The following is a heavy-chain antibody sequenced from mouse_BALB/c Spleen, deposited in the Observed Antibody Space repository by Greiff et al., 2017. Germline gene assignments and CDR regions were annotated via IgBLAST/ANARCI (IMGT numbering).Heavy chain of an antibody. CDR1: GFTFSSYT. D-gene: IGHD2-3*01. CDR3: ARHPADGYYDWFAY. Sequence: EVKLMESGGGLVQPGGSLKLSCAASGFTFSSYTMSWVRQTPEKRLEWVAYISNGGGSTYYPDTVKGRFTISRDNAKNTLYLQMSSLKSEDTAMYYGARHPADGYYDWFAYWGQGTLVTVSA. J-gene: IGHJ3*01. V-gene: IGHV5-12-2*01. CDR2: ISNGGGST.